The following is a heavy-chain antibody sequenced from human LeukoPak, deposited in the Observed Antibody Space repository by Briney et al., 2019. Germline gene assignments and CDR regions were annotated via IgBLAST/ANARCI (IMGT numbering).Heavy chain of an antibody. Sequence: ASVKVSCKASGYTFTSYGISWVRRAPGQGLDWMGWISAYNGNTNYAQKLQGRVTMTTDTSTSTAYMELRSLRSDDTAVYYCARHPYSSGYYFEDYWGQGTLVAVSS. J-gene: IGHJ4*02. D-gene: IGHD3-22*01. CDR1: GYTFTSYG. CDR3: ARHPYSSGYYFEDY. CDR2: ISAYNGNT. V-gene: IGHV1-18*01.